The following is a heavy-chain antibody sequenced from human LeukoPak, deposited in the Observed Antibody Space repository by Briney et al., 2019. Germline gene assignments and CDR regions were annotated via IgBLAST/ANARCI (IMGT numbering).Heavy chain of an antibody. CDR3: ARDGVNSDWPPHY. Sequence: SETLSLTCTVSGGSISSYYWSWIRQPAGKGLEWIGRVYTSGNTNYNPSFKSRVTMSVDTSKNQFSLKLSSVTAADTAVYYCARDGVNSDWPPHYWGQGTLVTVSS. CDR1: GGSISSYY. CDR2: VYTSGNT. V-gene: IGHV4-4*07. D-gene: IGHD6-19*01. J-gene: IGHJ4*02.